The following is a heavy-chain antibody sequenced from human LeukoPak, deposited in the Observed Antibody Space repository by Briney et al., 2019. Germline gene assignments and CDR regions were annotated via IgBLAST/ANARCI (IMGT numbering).Heavy chain of an antibody. CDR3: GKTTVGYSSGQKPAWPVDY. CDR2: IFGSGGSP. J-gene: IGHJ4*02. D-gene: IGHD5-18*01. CDR1: GFTFGSHA. Sequence: GSLRLSCEASGFTFGSHAMYWVRQAPGKGLEWVAGIFGSGGSPHYADPVKGRFPISRENSRNTVYLQINRPRAEDTAVYYCGKTTVGYSSGQKPAWPVDYWGQGTLVTVSS. V-gene: IGHV3-23*01.